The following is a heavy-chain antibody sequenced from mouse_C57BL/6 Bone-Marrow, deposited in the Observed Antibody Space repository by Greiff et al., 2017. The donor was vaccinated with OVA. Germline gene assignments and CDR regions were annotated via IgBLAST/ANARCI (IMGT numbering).Heavy chain of an antibody. Sequence: VQVVESGPGLVAPSQSLSITCTVSGFPLTSYGVHWVRQPPGKGLEWLVVIWSDGSTTYNSALKSRLSISKDNSKSQVFLKMNSLQTDDTAMYYCAKGYGNPPFMDYWGQGTSVTVSS. J-gene: IGHJ4*01. CDR1: GFPLTSYG. CDR3: AKGYGNPPFMDY. D-gene: IGHD2-10*02. CDR2: IWSDGST. V-gene: IGHV2-6*03.